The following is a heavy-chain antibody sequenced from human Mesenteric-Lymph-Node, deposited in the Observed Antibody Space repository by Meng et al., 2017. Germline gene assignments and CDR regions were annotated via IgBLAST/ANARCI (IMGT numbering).Heavy chain of an antibody. V-gene: IGHV3-23*01. CDR2: ISDSGGKT. Sequence: GGSLRLSCAASGFTFSSYTMSWVRQAPGKGLECVSIISDSGGKTYNADSVKGRFTISRDNSKNTLFLQMNSLRADDTAVYYCAKEPALLLLLYFDYWGLGTLVTVSS. D-gene: IGHD2-15*01. J-gene: IGHJ4*02. CDR3: AKEPALLLLLYFDY. CDR1: GFTFSSYT.